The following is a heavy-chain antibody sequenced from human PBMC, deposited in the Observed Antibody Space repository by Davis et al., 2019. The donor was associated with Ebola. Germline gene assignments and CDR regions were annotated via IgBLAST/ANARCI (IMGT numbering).Heavy chain of an antibody. CDR3: AKDHGSSGWPTFDL. V-gene: IGHV3-23*05. J-gene: IGHJ4*02. CDR2: VNNNDNP. D-gene: IGHD6-19*01. Sequence: GESLKISCAGSGFSFRSFAMSWVRQPPGKGLEWVASVNNNDNPYYADSVKGRFTVSKDNSNNILILQMNSLRVEDTAIYYCAKDHGSSGWPTFDLWGQGTLVTVSS. CDR1: GFSFRSFA.